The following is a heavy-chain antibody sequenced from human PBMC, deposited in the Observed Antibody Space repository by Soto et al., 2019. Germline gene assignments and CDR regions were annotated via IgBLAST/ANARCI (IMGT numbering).Heavy chain of an antibody. CDR3: AKGRYFDSSGGCANY. V-gene: IGHV3-23*01. CDR1: GFIFDSYA. CDR2: ISGSGHAT. J-gene: IGHJ4*02. D-gene: IGHD3-22*01. Sequence: EVKLLESRGGSVPPGASARLSCITSGFIFDSYAMSWVRQSPGRGLEWVAAISGSGHATYYTQSVRGRFTISRDKSKKTVFLQMTNLRDEDTAIYYCAKGRYFDSSGGCANYWGLGTLVTVSS.